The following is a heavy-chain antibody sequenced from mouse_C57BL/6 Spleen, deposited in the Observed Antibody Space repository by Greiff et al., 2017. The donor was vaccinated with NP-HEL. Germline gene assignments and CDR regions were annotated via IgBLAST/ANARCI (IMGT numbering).Heavy chain of an antibody. J-gene: IGHJ1*03. CDR2: IYPRSGNT. CDR3: AKGGLPYWYFDV. CDR1: GYTFTSYG. Sequence: QVHVKQSGAELARPGASVKLSCKASGYTFTSYGISWVKQRTGQGLEWIGEIYPRSGNTYYNEKFKGKATLTADKSSSTAYMELRSLTSEDSAVYFCAKGGLPYWYFDVWGTGTTVTVSS. V-gene: IGHV1-81*01. D-gene: IGHD2-4*01.